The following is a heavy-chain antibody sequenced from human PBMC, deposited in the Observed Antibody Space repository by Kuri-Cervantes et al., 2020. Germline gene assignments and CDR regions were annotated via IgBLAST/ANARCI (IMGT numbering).Heavy chain of an antibody. J-gene: IGHJ6*02. V-gene: IGHV3-21*01. D-gene: IGHD6-19*01. CDR3: ARDRLGSGWYRVTTYGMDV. Sequence: LTCAASGFTFSSYSMNWVRQAPGKGLEWVSSISSSSSYIYYADSVKGRFTISRDNAKNSLYLRMNSLRAEDTAVYYCARDRLGSGWYRVTTYGMDVWGQGTTVTVSS. CDR1: GFTFSSYS. CDR2: ISSSSSYI.